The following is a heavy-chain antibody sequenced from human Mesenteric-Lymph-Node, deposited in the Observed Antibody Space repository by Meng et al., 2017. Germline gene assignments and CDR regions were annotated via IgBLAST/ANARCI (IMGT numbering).Heavy chain of an antibody. V-gene: IGHV3-53*01. Sequence: GGSLRLSCAASGFIVSSYYMSWVRQAPGKGLEWVSVIYRDGSRYYADSVKGRFSISRDDSKNMLYLHMDSLRVDDTAVYYCARDTGTGYGLGFRGPPGPDPWGHGNRV. J-gene: IGHJ5*02. D-gene: IGHD5-18*01. CDR2: IYRDGSR. CDR1: GFIVSSYY. CDR3: ARDTGTGYGLGFRGPPGPDP.